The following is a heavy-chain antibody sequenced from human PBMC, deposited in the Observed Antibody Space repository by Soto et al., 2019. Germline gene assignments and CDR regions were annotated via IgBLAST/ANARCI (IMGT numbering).Heavy chain of an antibody. CDR3: ARMRGLGEISAYFDY. Sequence: QVQLQESGPGLVKPSETVSLTCSISGGSISDYQWSWIRQPPGKGLEWIGYIYYSGRTNYNPSLKSRVTISLDTSTKQFSLRLRSVTAAETAVYYCARMRGLGEISAYFDYWGQGALVTVSS. V-gene: IGHV4-59*01. D-gene: IGHD3-16*02. J-gene: IGHJ4*02. CDR2: IYYSGRT. CDR1: GGSISDYQ.